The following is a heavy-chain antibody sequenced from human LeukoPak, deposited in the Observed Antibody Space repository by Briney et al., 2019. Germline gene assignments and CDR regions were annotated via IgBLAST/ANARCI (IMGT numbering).Heavy chain of an antibody. CDR2: IYYSGST. Sequence: SETLSLTCTVSGGSISSSSYYWSWIRQPPGKGLEWIGSIYYSGSTYYNPSLKSRVTISVDTSKNQFSLKLSSVTAADTAVYYCARLALRYFDWLGSAFDIWGQGTMVTVSS. V-gene: IGHV4-39*01. J-gene: IGHJ3*02. CDR1: GGSISSSSYY. CDR3: ARLALRYFDWLGSAFDI. D-gene: IGHD3-9*01.